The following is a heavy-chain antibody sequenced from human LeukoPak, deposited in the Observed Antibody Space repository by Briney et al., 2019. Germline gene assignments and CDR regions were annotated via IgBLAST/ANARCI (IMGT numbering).Heavy chain of an antibody. Sequence: AAVKVGCKASGYTFTSYALHWVRQAAGQRLEWVGWINAGNGYTRYSKQFQGRVTNTSDTSASTAYLELSSMRYEDTAVYYCARIRSRGSGWYISYAFDIWGQGTMVTVSS. CDR2: INAGNGYT. CDR3: ARIRSRGSGWYISYAFDI. J-gene: IGHJ3*02. D-gene: IGHD6-19*01. CDR1: GYTFTSYA. V-gene: IGHV1-3*01.